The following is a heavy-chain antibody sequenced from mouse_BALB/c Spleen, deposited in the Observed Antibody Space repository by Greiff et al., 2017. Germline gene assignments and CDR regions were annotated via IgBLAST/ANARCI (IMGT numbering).Heavy chain of an antibody. J-gene: IGHJ3*01. CDR1: GFNIKDTY. CDR3: ASFTTVPY. Sequence: EVQLQQSGAELVKPGASVKLSCTASGFNIKDTYMHWVKQRPEQGLEWIGRIDPANGNTKYDPKFQGKATITADTSSNTAYLQLSSLTSEDTAVYYCASFTTVPYWGQGTLVTVSA. CDR2: IDPANGNT. D-gene: IGHD1-1*01. V-gene: IGHV14-3*02.